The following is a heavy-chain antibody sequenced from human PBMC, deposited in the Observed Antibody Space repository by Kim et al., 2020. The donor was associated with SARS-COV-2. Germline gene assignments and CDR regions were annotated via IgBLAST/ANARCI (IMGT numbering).Heavy chain of an antibody. CDR2: ISRSSSYI. J-gene: IGHJ5*02. V-gene: IGHV3-21*01. Sequence: GGSLRLSCAASGFTFSSYSMNWVRQAPGKGLEWVSSISRSSSYIYYADSVKGRFTISRDNAKNSLYLQMNSLKAEDTAVYYCASSMVLGGWFDPWGQGTLVTVSS. CDR3: ASSMVLGGWFDP. D-gene: IGHD3-10*01. CDR1: GFTFSSYS.